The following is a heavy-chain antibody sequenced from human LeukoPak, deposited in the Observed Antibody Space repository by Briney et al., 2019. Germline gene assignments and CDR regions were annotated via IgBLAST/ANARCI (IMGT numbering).Heavy chain of an antibody. Sequence: PSETLSLTCTVSGGSISSSSYYWGWIRQPPGKGLEWIGSIYYSGSTYYNPSLKGRVTISVDTSKNQFSLKLSSVTAADTAVYYCARGGFYDSSGWTDAFDIWGQGTMVTVSS. CDR3: ARGGFYDSSGWTDAFDI. J-gene: IGHJ3*02. CDR1: GGSISSSSYY. V-gene: IGHV4-39*07. CDR2: IYYSGST. D-gene: IGHD3-22*01.